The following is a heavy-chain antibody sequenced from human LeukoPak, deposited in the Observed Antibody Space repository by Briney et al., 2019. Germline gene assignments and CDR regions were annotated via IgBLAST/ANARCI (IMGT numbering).Heavy chain of an antibody. V-gene: IGHV3-48*03. J-gene: IGHJ6*04. CDR1: GFTFSSYE. CDR3: ARDAGDYHYYYGMDV. CDR2: ISSSGSTI. Sequence: GGSLRLSCAASGFTFSSYEMNWVRQAPGKGLEWVSYISSSGSTIYYADSVKGRFTISRDNAKNSLYLQMNSLRAEDTAVYYCARDAGDYHYYYGMDVWGKGTTVTVSS. D-gene: IGHD4-17*01.